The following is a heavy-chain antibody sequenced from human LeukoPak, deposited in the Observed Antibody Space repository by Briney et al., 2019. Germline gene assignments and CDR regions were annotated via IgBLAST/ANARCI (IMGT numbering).Heavy chain of an antibody. CDR2: ISYDGSNE. Sequence: GGSLRLSCAASGFTFSSYVMHWVRQAPGKGLEWVAIISYDGSNEYYADSVKGRFTISRDNSKNTLYLQMNSLRAADTAVYYCARATPPYGDYFDYWGQGTLVTVSS. J-gene: IGHJ4*02. CDR3: ARATPPYGDYFDY. V-gene: IGHV3-30*04. D-gene: IGHD4-17*01. CDR1: GFTFSSYV.